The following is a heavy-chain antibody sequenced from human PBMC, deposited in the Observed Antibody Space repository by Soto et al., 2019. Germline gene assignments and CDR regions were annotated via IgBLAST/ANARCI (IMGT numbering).Heavy chain of an antibody. J-gene: IGHJ4*02. CDR2: INHSGST. V-gene: IGHV4-34*01. CDR3: ARGTAMIVVVVTGAPDKYYLDY. Sequence: LSLTCAVYGGSFSGYYWSWIRQPQGKGLEWIGEINHSGSTNYNPSLKSRVTISVDTSKNQFSLKLSSLTAADTAVYYCARGTAMIVVVVTGAPDKYYLDYWGQGTQVTVSS. D-gene: IGHD3-22*01. CDR1: GGSFSGYY.